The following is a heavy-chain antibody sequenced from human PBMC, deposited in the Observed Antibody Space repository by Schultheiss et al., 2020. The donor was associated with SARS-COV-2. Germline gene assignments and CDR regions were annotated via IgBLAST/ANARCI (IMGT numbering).Heavy chain of an antibody. D-gene: IGHD2-15*01. CDR2: INHSGST. Sequence: SETLSLTCTVSGGSISSSSYYWGWIRQPPGKGLEWIGEINHSGSTNYNPSLKSRVTISVDTSKNQFSLKLSSVTAADTAVYYCARDHGVVAAIIWFDPWGQGTLVTVSS. J-gene: IGHJ5*02. CDR3: ARDHGVVAAIIWFDP. CDR1: GGSISSSSYY. V-gene: IGHV4-39*07.